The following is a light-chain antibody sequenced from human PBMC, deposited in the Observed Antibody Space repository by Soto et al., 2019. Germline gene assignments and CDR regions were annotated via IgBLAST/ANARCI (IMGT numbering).Light chain of an antibody. CDR3: SSYAGSNNLV. CDR1: SSDVGGYNY. V-gene: IGLV2-8*01. CDR2: EVS. Sequence: QSALTQPPSASGSPGQSVTISCTGTSSDVGGYNYVSWYQQHPGKAPKLMIYEVSKRPSGVPDSFSGSKSGNTASLTVSGRQAEDEADYYCSSYAGSNNLVFGGGTKLTVL. J-gene: IGLJ2*01.